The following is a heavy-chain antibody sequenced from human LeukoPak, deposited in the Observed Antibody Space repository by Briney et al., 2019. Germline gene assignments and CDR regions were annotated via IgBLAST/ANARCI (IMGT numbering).Heavy chain of an antibody. J-gene: IGHJ4*02. CDR3: ARTRNPTHFDY. CDR2: IYSGGTT. Sequence: GGSLRRSCAASGFIVSSNYMSWVRQAPGKGLEWVSVIYSGGTTYYADSVKGRFTISRDNRKNTLYLQMNSLRAEDTAVYYCARTRNPTHFDYWGQGTLVTVSS. CDR1: GFIVSSNY. D-gene: IGHD1-14*01. V-gene: IGHV3-66*01.